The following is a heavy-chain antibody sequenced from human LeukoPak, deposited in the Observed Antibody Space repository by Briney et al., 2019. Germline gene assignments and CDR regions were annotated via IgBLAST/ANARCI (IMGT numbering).Heavy chain of an antibody. Sequence: GGSLRLSCAASGFTFSSYGMHWVRQAPGKGLEWVAFIRYDGSNKYYADSVKGRFTISRDNSKNSLYLQMNSLRAEDTAVYYCARRAGAYSHPYDYWGQGTLVTVSS. CDR2: IRYDGSNK. CDR3: ARRAGAYSHPYDY. D-gene: IGHD4/OR15-4a*01. CDR1: GFTFSSYG. J-gene: IGHJ4*02. V-gene: IGHV3-30*02.